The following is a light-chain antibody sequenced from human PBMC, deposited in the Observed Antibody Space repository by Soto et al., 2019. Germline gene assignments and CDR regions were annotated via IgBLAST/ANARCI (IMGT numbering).Light chain of an antibody. Sequence: QSFLTQPPSVSATPGQKVTISCSGSSSNIGGNSVSWYQQLPGTAPKLLIYDDNKRPSGIPDRFSGSKSGTSATLGITGFQTGDEADYYCGSWDSSLSVYVFGTGTKVTVL. J-gene: IGLJ1*01. CDR3: GSWDSSLSVYV. CDR2: DDN. V-gene: IGLV1-51*01. CDR1: SSNIGGNS.